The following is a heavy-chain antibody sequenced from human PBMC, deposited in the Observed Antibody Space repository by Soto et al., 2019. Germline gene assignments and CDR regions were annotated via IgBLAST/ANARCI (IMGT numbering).Heavy chain of an antibody. V-gene: IGHV4-59*01. CDR2: IYYSGST. CDR1: GGSISSYY. J-gene: IGHJ5*02. CDR3: ARGGYSYGAGGSWFDP. Sequence: SETLSLTCTVSGGSISSYYWSWIRQPPGKGLEWIGYIYYSGSTNYNPSLKSRVTISVDTSKKQFSLKLSSVTAADTAVYYCARGGYSYGAGGSWFDPWGQGTMVTVYS. D-gene: IGHD5-18*01.